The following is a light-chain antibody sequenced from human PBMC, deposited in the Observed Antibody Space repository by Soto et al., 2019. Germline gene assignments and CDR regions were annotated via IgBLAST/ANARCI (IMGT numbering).Light chain of an antibody. J-gene: IGKJ3*01. CDR1: QRINSN. CDR2: STS. CDR3: QQYSGWPPA. Sequence: ELVMPQSPATLSVSPGERATVSCRPSQRINSNLAWYQQKPGQAPRLLIYSTSTRATGIPARFSGSGSGTEFTLTISSLQSEDFEVYFCQQYSGWPPAFGPGTKVDIK. V-gene: IGKV3-15*01.